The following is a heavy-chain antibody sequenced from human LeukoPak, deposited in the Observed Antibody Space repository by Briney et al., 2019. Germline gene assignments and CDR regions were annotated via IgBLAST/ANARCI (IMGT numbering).Heavy chain of an antibody. J-gene: IGHJ6*03. CDR1: GGSFSGYY. D-gene: IGHD6-6*01. Sequence: SETLSLTCAVYGGSFSGYYWSWIRQPAGKGLEWIGRIYTSGTTNYNPSLKSRVTMSVDTSKNHFSLNLDSVTAADTAVYYCARDVRRSSSSANSYYYYMDVWGKGTTVTVSS. CDR2: IYTSGTT. V-gene: IGHV4-4*07. CDR3: ARDVRRSSSSANSYYYYMDV.